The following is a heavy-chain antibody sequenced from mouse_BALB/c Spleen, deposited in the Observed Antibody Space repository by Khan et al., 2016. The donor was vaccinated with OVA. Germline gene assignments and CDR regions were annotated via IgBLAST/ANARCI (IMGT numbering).Heavy chain of an antibody. CDR3: ARSGYGNPFAY. V-gene: IGHV1S81*02. CDR2: INPNNGDS. CDR1: GYTFTSYY. D-gene: IGHD2-1*01. Sequence: QVQLQQPGAELVKPGTSVKISCKASGYTFTSYYMYWVKQRPGQGLEWIVGINPNNGDSNCNEKFKSKATLTVDKSSSTAYMQLGILTSEDSAVYYCARSGYGNPFAYWGQGTLVTVSA. J-gene: IGHJ3*01.